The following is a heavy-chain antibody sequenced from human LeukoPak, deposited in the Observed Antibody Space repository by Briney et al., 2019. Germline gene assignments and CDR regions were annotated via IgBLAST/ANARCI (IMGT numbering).Heavy chain of an antibody. V-gene: IGHV3-53*01. Sequence: GGSLRLSCAASGFTVSSNYMSWVRQAPGKGLEWVSVIYSDGSTYYADSVKGRFTISRDNCKNTLYLQMNSLRAEDTAVYYCASNDILTGSYWGPGTLDSVSS. CDR3: ASNDILTGSY. CDR1: GFTVSSNY. CDR2: IYSDGST. J-gene: IGHJ4*02. D-gene: IGHD3-9*01.